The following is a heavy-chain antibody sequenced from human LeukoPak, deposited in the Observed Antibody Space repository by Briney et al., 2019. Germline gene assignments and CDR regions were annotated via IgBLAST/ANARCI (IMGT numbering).Heavy chain of an antibody. CDR2: IYSGGST. D-gene: IGHD5-12*01. CDR1: GFTVSSNY. J-gene: IGHJ6*02. V-gene: IGHV3-66*01. Sequence: GGSLRLSCAAPGFTVSSNYMSWVRQAPGKGLEWVSVIYSGGSTYYADSVKGRFTISRDNSKNTLYLQMNSLRAEDTAVYYCARDNSGYEAPYYYGMDVWGQGTTVTVSS. CDR3: ARDNSGYEAPYYYGMDV.